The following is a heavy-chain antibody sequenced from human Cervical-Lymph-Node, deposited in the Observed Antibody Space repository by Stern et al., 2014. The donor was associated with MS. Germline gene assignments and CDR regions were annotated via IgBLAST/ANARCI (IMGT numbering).Heavy chain of an antibody. D-gene: IGHD1-14*01. CDR2: INPSVGST. CDR3: ARKTITNPTDY. V-gene: IGHV1-46*01. J-gene: IGHJ4*02. CDR1: GHTFTSYY. Sequence: VQLVQSGAEVRKPGASVKISCKASGHTFTSYYIHWVRQAPGQGLEWMGAINPSVGSTRSSQKFQGRVTMTRETSPSTVYMEVSSLTSDDTAVYYCARKTITNPTDYWGQGTLVAVSS.